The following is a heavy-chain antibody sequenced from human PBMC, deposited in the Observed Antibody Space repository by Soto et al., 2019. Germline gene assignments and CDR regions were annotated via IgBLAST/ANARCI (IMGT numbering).Heavy chain of an antibody. CDR2: IIPLLGAI. CDR3: AREPGTVDDGPTYYDC. CDR1: GGNFSSYA. D-gene: IGHD5-12*01. Sequence: QVQLVQSGAEVKNPGSSVKVSCETSGGNFSSYAISWVRRAPGQGLEWMGGIIPLLGAIKYAQKFQDRLANNADKSTSIAYRELSRLRSADKAYYCCAREPGTVDDGPTYYDCWGQGTLVTVSS. J-gene: IGHJ4*02. V-gene: IGHV1-69*06.